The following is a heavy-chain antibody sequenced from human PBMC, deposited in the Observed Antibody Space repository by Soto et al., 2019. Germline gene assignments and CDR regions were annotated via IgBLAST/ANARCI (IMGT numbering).Heavy chain of an antibody. CDR2: MSYDGSNE. J-gene: IGHJ4*02. CDR1: GFSFSGHG. D-gene: IGHD2-21*01. CDR3: AKGDFNYFDY. Sequence: GRPLRLSWATSGFSFSGHGMHWVRQAPGKGPQWVALMSYDGSNEYYADSVKGRFTIFRDNSKNTLYLQMSSLRAEDTAVYYCAKGDFNYFDYWGQGTLVTVSS. V-gene: IGHV3-30*18.